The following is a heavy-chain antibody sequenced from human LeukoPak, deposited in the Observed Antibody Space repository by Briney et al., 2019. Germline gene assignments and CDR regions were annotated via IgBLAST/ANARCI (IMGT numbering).Heavy chain of an antibody. CDR2: ISGSGDST. CDR1: GFTFSSYA. CDR3: AKTRPLDSSSWSHGDY. V-gene: IGHV3-23*01. D-gene: IGHD6-13*01. J-gene: IGHJ4*02. Sequence: GGSLRLSCAASGFTFSSYAMSWVRQAPGKGLEWVSAISGSGDSTYYGDSVKGRFIISRDNSKNTLYLQMNSLRAEDTAVYYCAKTRPLDSSSWSHGDYWGQGTLVTVSS.